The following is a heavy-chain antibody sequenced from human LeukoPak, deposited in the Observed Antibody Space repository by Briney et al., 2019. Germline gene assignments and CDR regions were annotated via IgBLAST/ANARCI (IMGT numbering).Heavy chain of an antibody. Sequence: GGSLRLSCAVSGFTFSSHWMHWVRQAPGKGLVWVSRINSYGSSTTYADSVKGRLTISRDNSKNTLYLQMNSLRAEDTAVYYCAREEYDILTGYQDYWGQGTLVTVSS. CDR2: INSYGSST. D-gene: IGHD3-9*01. CDR3: AREEYDILTGYQDY. V-gene: IGHV3-74*01. J-gene: IGHJ4*02. CDR1: GFTFSSHW.